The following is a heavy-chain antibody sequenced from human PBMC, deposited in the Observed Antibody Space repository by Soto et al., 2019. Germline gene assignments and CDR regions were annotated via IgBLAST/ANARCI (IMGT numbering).Heavy chain of an antibody. Sequence: SVKVSCKASGFTFTSSAVQWVRQARGQRLEWIGWIVVGSGNTNYAQKFQERVTITRDMSTSTAYMELSSLRSEDTAVYYCAAGFNHRERITMIVVVSPDDAFDIWGQGTMVTVSS. CDR2: IVVGSGNT. V-gene: IGHV1-58*01. CDR1: GFTFTSSA. J-gene: IGHJ3*02. CDR3: AAGFNHRERITMIVVVSPDDAFDI. D-gene: IGHD3-22*01.